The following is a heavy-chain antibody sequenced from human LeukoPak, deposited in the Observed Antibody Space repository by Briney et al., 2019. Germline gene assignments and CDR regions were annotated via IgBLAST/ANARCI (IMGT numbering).Heavy chain of an antibody. J-gene: IGHJ5*02. CDR1: GGTFRSYA. CDR2: ISAYNGNT. Sequence: ASVKVSCKASGGTFRSYAISWVRQAPAQGLEWMGWISAYNGNTNYAQKLQGRVTMTTDTSTSTAYMELRSLRSDDTAVYYCARDNLATNGIDPWGQGTLVTVSS. CDR3: ARDNLATNGIDP. D-gene: IGHD5-24*01. V-gene: IGHV1-18*01.